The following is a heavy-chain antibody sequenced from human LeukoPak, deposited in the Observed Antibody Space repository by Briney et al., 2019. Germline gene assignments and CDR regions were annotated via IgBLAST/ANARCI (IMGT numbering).Heavy chain of an antibody. D-gene: IGHD6-13*01. V-gene: IGHV3-15*01. J-gene: IGHJ4*02. CDR2: IKSKGDGGTT. CDR3: TTIAAAGYYDF. CDR1: GFTLSNAW. Sequence: GGSPRLSCAASGFTLSNAWMSWVRQAPGKGLEWVGRIKSKGDGGTTDYAAPVKGRFTISRDDSKNTLYLQMNSLKTDDTAVYYCTTIAAAGYYDFRGQGTLVTVSS.